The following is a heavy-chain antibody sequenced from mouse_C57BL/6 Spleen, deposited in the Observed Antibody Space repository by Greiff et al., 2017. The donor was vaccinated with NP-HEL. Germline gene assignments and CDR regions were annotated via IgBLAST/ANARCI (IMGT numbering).Heavy chain of an antibody. J-gene: IGHJ1*03. V-gene: IGHV1-42*01. CDR2: INPSTGGT. CDR1: GYSFTGYY. D-gene: IGHD1-1*01. Sequence: VQLKESGPELVKPGASVKISCKASGYSFTGYYMNWVKQSPEKSLEWIGEINPSTGGTTYNQKFKAKATLTVDKSSSTAYMQLKSLTSEDSAVYYCARYYGSSYPGYFDVWGTGTTVTVSS. CDR3: ARYYGSSYPGYFDV.